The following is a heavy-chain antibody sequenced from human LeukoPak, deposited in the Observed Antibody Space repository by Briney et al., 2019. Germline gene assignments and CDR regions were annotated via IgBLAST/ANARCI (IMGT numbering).Heavy chain of an antibody. CDR3: AKSWSCVQYNDWLCYFDY. D-gene: IGHD3-9*01. CDR2: ISGSSGTT. V-gene: IGHV3-23*01. CDR1: GFTFSNYA. J-gene: IGHJ4*02. Sequence: GGSLRLSCAASGFTFSNYAMSWVRQAPGKGLEWVSGISGSSGTTYYTDSVQGRFTISRDNSKDTPYSQMNSLRDDDTAIYYCAKSWSCVQYNDWLCYFDYWGQGTLVTVSS.